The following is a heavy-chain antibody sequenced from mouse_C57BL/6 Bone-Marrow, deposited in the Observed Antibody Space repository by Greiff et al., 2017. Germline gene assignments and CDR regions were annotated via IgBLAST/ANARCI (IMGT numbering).Heavy chain of an antibody. Sequence: EVQLQESGGGLVQPGGSLSLSCAASGFTFTDYYMSWVRQPPGKALEWLGFIRNKANGYTTEYSASVKGRFTISRDNSQSILYLQMNALRAEDSATYYCARYRTYYGGYAMDYWGQGTSVTVSS. CDR1: GFTFTDYY. V-gene: IGHV7-3*01. D-gene: IGHD1-1*01. CDR2: IRNKANGYTT. J-gene: IGHJ4*01. CDR3: ARYRTYYGGYAMDY.